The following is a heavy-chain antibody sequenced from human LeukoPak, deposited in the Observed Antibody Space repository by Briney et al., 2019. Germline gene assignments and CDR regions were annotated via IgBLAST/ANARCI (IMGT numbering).Heavy chain of an antibody. Sequence: SETLSLTCTVSAGSFSSGIYFWSWIRQHPGKGLEWIGYIYDSGSTYYNPSLKSRVTISVDTSKNQFSLKLSSVTAADTAVYYCAREGYYGFDYWGQGTLVTVSS. D-gene: IGHD3-10*01. CDR3: AREGYYGFDY. J-gene: IGHJ4*02. V-gene: IGHV4-31*03. CDR2: IYDSGST. CDR1: AGSFSSGIYF.